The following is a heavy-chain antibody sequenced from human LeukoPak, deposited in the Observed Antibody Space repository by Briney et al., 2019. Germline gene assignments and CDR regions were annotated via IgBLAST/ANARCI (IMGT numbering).Heavy chain of an antibody. CDR3: AKLRGYSGYDGVSY. D-gene: IGHD5-12*01. Sequence: GGSLRLSCAASGFTFSSYAMSWVRQAPGKGLEWISAIRGSGGGTYYADSVKGRFTISRDNSKNTLYLQMNSLRAEDTAVYYCAKLRGYSGYDGVSYWGQGTLVAVSS. J-gene: IGHJ4*02. V-gene: IGHV3-23*01. CDR1: GFTFSSYA. CDR2: IRGSGGGT.